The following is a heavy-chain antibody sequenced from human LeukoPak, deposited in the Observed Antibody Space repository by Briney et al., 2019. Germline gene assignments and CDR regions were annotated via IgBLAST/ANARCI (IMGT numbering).Heavy chain of an antibody. V-gene: IGHV5-51*01. J-gene: IGHJ4*02. Sequence: GESLKISCKGSGYSFTSYWIAWVRQMPGKGLEWMGSIYPIDSDTRYNPSFEGQVTVSVDRSISTAYLQWSSLKASDTAMYYCARVNSALWFFDFWGQGSLVSVSS. CDR1: GYSFTSYW. CDR2: IYPIDSDT. CDR3: ARVNSALWFFDF. D-gene: IGHD3-9*01.